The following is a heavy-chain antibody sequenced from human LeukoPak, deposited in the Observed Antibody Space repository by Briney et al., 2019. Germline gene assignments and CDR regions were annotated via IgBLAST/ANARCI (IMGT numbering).Heavy chain of an antibody. CDR1: GFTFSKYA. Sequence: PGGSLRLSCAASGFTFSKYAMSWVRQAAGKGLEWVSTINDRGTGTYYADSVKGRFTISRDNSKNTLYLQMNSLRAEDTAVYYCARHTGIVGTTIKLDFDYWGQGTLVTVSS. CDR2: INDRGTGT. V-gene: IGHV3-23*01. J-gene: IGHJ4*02. D-gene: IGHD1-26*01. CDR3: ARHTGIVGTTIKLDFDY.